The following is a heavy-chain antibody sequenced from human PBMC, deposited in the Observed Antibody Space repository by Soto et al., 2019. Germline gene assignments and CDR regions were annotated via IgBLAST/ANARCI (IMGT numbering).Heavy chain of an antibody. J-gene: IGHJ4*02. Sequence: QVQLVESGGGVVQPGRSLSLSCAASGFTFSSYAMHWVRQAPGKGLEWVAVISYDGSNKYYADSVKGRFTISRDNSKNTLYLQMNSLRAEDTAVYYCARAPTAGYPPGGVDYWGQGTLVTVSS. CDR2: ISYDGSNK. CDR3: ARAPTAGYPPGGVDY. CDR1: GFTFSSYA. D-gene: IGHD3-9*01. V-gene: IGHV3-30-3*01.